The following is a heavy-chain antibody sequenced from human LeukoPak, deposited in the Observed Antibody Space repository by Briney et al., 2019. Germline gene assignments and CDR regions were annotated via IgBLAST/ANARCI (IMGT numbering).Heavy chain of an antibody. CDR3: ARHVVAVGFDY. CDR1: GFTFSSYT. D-gene: IGHD3-22*01. V-gene: IGHV3-21*01. CDR2: ITSSGSYI. J-gene: IGHJ4*02. Sequence: GGSLRLSCAASGFTFSSYTMNWVRQAPGKGLEWVSSITSSGSYIYYADSVMGRFTISRGNTNNSLYLQMNSLRAEDTAVYYCARHVVAVGFDYWGQGTLVTVSS.